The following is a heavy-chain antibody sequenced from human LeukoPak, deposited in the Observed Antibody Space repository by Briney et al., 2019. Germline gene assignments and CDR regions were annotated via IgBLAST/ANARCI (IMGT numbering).Heavy chain of an antibody. Sequence: ASVKVSCKASGYTFTGYYMHWVRQAPGQGLEWMGWINPNSGGTNYAQKFQGRVTMTRDTSISTAFMELSRLRAGDTDVYYCARVKTMIVVVSLFDYWGQGTLVTVSS. J-gene: IGHJ4*02. CDR2: INPNSGGT. V-gene: IGHV1-2*02. CDR3: ARVKTMIVVVSLFDY. D-gene: IGHD3-22*01. CDR1: GYTFTGYY.